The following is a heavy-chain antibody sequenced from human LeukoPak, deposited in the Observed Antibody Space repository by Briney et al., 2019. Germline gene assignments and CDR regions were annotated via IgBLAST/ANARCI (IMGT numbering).Heavy chain of an antibody. CDR3: ARARGTSRSRAFDI. J-gene: IGHJ3*02. D-gene: IGHD1-26*01. Sequence: ASVKVSCKASGYSFTSHDMHWVRQAPGQRLEWMGWINAGNGNTKYSQEFQGRVTITRDTSASTAYMELSSLRSEDTAVYYCARARGTSRSRAFDIWGQGTMVTVSS. CDR1: GYSFTSHD. CDR2: INAGNGNT. V-gene: IGHV1-3*03.